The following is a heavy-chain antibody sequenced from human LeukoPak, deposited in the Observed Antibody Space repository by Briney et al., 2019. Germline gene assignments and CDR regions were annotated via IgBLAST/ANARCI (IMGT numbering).Heavy chain of an antibody. V-gene: IGHV4-39*01. D-gene: IGHD5-18*01. CDR3: ASRRARLWSTLDY. CDR2: IYYSGNT. Sequence: PSETLSLTCTVSGGSISNSSHYWGWIRQPPGKRLEWIGSIYYSGNTYTNPSLRSRITISVDTSKNQFSLKLSSVTAADTAVYYCASRRARLWSTLDYWGQGTLVTVSS. J-gene: IGHJ4*02. CDR1: GGSISNSSHY.